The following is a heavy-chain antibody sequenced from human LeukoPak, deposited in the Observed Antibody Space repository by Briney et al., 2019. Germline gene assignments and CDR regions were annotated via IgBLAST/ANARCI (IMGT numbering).Heavy chain of an antibody. CDR3: ARYDYGRSGFDY. CDR2: ISSSSNTI. V-gene: IGHV3-48*01. Sequence: GGSLRLSCAASGFTFSSYSMNWVRQAPGKGLEWVSYISSSSNTIYYADSVKGRFSISRDNSKNTLYLQMNSLRAEDTAVYYCARYDYGRSGFDYWGQGTLVTVSS. CDR1: GFTFSSYS. J-gene: IGHJ4*02. D-gene: IGHD5-12*01.